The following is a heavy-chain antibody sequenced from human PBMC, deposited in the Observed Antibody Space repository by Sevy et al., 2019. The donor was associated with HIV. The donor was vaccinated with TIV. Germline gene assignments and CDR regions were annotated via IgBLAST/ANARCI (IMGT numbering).Heavy chain of an antibody. CDR2: IKQDGSEK. CDR1: GFTFSSYW. Sequence: GGSLRLSCAASGFTFSSYWMSWVRQAPGKGLEWVANIKQDGSEKYYVDSVKGRFTISRDNAKNSLYPQMNSLRAEDTAVYYCARIRGIMITFGGVIHDAFDIWGQGTMVTVSS. V-gene: IGHV3-7*03. D-gene: IGHD3-16*02. J-gene: IGHJ3*02. CDR3: ARIRGIMITFGGVIHDAFDI.